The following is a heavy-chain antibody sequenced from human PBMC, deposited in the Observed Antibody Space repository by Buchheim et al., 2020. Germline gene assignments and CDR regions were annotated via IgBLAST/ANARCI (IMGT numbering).Heavy chain of an antibody. CDR3: ARALLGITGTDRSYYYGMDV. D-gene: IGHD1-20*01. CDR1: GYTFTGYY. CDR2: INPNSGGT. J-gene: IGHJ6*02. V-gene: IGHV1-2*02. Sequence: QVQLVQSGAEVKKPGASVKVSCKASGYTFTGYYMHWVRQAPGQALEWMGWINPNSGGTNYAQKFQGRVTMTRDTSISTAYMELSRLRSDDTAVYYCARALLGITGTDRSYYYGMDVWGQGTT.